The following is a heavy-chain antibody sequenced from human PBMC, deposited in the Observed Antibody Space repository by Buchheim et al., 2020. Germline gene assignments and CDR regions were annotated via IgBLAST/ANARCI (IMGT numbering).Heavy chain of an antibody. Sequence: EVRLVEAGGGLIQPGGSQRLSCAASGFSVSNKYMSWVRQTPGKGLAWVSVIHANGLTYYPDSVQGRFTISRDTSTHILYLQLSSLRAEDTAIYYWARSDPCTDCYSGMDVWGQGT. J-gene: IGHJ6*02. CDR1: GFSVSNKY. CDR2: IHANGLT. V-gene: IGHV3-53*01. CDR3: ARSDPCTDCYSGMDV.